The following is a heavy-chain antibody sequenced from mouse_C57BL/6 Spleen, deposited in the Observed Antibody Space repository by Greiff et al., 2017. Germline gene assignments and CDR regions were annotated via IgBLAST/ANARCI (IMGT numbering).Heavy chain of an antibody. CDR3: ARAYYGSRYYYAMDY. CDR1: GYAFTNYL. V-gene: IGHV1-54*01. CDR2: INPGSGGT. Sequence: VQLQQSGAELVRPGTSVKVSCKASGYAFTNYLIAWVKQRPGQGLEWIGVINPGSGGTNYNQKFKGKATLIADKSSSTAYMQLSSLTSEDSAVYFCARAYYGSRYYYAMDYWGQGTSVTVSS. D-gene: IGHD1-1*01. J-gene: IGHJ4*01.